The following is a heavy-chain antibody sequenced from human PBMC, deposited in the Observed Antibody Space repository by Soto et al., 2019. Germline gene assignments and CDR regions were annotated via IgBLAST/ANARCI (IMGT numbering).Heavy chain of an antibody. CDR3: ARLYSRAYDI. CDR2: VTAGGDNT. D-gene: IGHD2-15*01. J-gene: IGHJ3*02. Sequence: EVQLLESGGGLVQPGGSLRLSCAASGFTFSSYAMTWVRQTPGQGLRWVSTVTAGGDNTYHADSVKGRFTISRDTSKNTLYLQMNSLRGADTAIYHCARLYSRAYDIWGQGTMVTVSS. V-gene: IGHV3-23*01. CDR1: GFTFSSYA.